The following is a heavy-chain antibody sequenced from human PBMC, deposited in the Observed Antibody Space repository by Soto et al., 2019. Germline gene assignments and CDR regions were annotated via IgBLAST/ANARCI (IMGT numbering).Heavy chain of an antibody. CDR2: IYSGGST. CDR1: GFTVSSNY. V-gene: IGHV3-66*01. Sequence: GGSLRLSCAASGFTVSSNYMSWVRQAPGKGLEWVSVIYSGGSTYYADSVKGRFTISRDNSKNTLYLQMNSLRAEDTAVYYCARDPGHTYMDVWGKGTTVTVSS. CDR3: ARDPGHTYMDV. J-gene: IGHJ6*03.